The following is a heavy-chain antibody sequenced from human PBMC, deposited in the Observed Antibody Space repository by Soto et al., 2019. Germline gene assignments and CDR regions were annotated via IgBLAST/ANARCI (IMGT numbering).Heavy chain of an antibody. Sequence: ASETLSLTCTVSGVPISSYYWTWIRQPPGKGLEWIGYIDYSGSTKYNPSLKSRVTISVDTSKNQFSLKLSSVTAADTALYYCASTYESSPSYVWGQGTTVTVSS. CDR1: GVPISSYY. CDR2: IDYSGST. D-gene: IGHD3-22*01. V-gene: IGHV4-59*01. CDR3: ASTYESSPSYV. J-gene: IGHJ6*02.